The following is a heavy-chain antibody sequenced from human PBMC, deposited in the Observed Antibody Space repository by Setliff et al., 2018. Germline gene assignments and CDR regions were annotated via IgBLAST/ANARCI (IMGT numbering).Heavy chain of an antibody. Sequence: GGSLRLSCVGSGFTFSDYWMSWVRQAPGKGLEWVANIKQDGSEKYYVDSVKGRFTISRDNAKNSLYLQVNSLRAEDTAVYYCATNPRKGRSGGYYYDDPYYYYMDVWGKGTTVTVSS. V-gene: IGHV3-7*01. D-gene: IGHD3-22*01. CDR3: ATNPRKGRSGGYYYDDPYYYYMDV. CDR1: GFTFSDYW. CDR2: IKQDGSEK. J-gene: IGHJ6*03.